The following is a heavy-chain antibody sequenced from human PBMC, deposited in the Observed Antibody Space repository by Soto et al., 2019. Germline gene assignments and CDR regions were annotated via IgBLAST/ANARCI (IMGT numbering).Heavy chain of an antibody. CDR1: GGSISSGGYY. CDR3: ARGADYYGSGSSPGWFDP. CDR2: IYYSGST. V-gene: IGHV4-31*03. Sequence: TLSLTCTVSGGSISSGGYYWSWIRQHPGKGLEWIGYIYYSGSTYYNPSLKSRVTISVDTSKNQFSLKLSSVTAADTAVYYCARGADYYGSGSSPGWFDPWGQGTLVTVSS. J-gene: IGHJ5*02. D-gene: IGHD3-10*01.